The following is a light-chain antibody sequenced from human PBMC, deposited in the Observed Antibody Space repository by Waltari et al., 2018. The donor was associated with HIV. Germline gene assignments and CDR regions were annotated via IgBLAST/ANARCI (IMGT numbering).Light chain of an antibody. CDR2: NDD. Sequence: SYVLTQPPSVSVAPGQTARIACGGNNIGSISVHWYQQKTGQAPVLVVDNDDDRPSGIPERFSGSNSGNTATLTISRVEAGDEADYYCQVWDNSRYHLVFGGGTKLTVL. J-gene: IGLJ2*01. CDR3: QVWDNSRYHLV. V-gene: IGLV3-21*02. CDR1: NIGSIS.